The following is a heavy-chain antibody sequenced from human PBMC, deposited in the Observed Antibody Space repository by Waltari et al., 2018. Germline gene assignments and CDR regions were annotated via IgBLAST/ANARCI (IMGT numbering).Heavy chain of an antibody. J-gene: IGHJ3*02. V-gene: IGHV4-59*11. CDR1: GDSITSHF. CDR3: ARLPRGSVIIGAFDI. D-gene: IGHD3-22*01. CDR2: TYFSGTH. Sequence: VQLQESGPGLVKPSETLSLSCDVSGDSITSHFWSWIRQAPGKGLEWIGYTYFSGTHNYNPSLKSRVTISIDTSKNHFSLNLRSVTAADTAIYYCARLPRGSVIIGAFDIWGQGTQVTVSS.